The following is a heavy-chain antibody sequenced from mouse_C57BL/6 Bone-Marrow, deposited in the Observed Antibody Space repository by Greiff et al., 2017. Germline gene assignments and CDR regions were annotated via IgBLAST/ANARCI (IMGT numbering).Heavy chain of an antibody. CDR2: ISSGGSYT. CDR1: GFTFSSYG. CDR3: ARRGGLYSAMGY. V-gene: IGHV5-6*02. J-gene: IGHJ4*01. Sequence: EVKLMESGGDLVKPGGSLKLSCAASGFTFSSYGMSWVRQTPDKRLEWVATISSGGSYTYYPDSVKGRFTISRDNAKNTLYLQMSSLKSEDTAMYYCARRGGLYSAMGYWGQGTSVTVTS.